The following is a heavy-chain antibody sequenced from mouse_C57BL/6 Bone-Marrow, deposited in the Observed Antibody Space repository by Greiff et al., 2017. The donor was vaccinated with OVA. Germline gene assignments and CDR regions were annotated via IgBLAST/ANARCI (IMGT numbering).Heavy chain of an antibody. V-gene: IGHV1-72*01. CDR3: ARSPYYFDV. CDR1: GYTFTRYW. J-gene: IGHJ1*03. D-gene: IGHD2-10*01. CDR2: VYPNSGGT. Sequence: QVQLQQPGAELVKPGASVKLSCKASGYTFTRYWMHWVKQGPGRGLGWIGRVYPNSGGTKYNEKFKSKATLTVDKPSSTAYMQLSSLTSEDSAVYYCARSPYYFDVWGTGTTVTVSS.